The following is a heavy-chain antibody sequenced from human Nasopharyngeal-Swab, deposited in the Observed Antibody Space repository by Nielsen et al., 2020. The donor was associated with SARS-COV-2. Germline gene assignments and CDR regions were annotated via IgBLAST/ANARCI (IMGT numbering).Heavy chain of an antibody. J-gene: IGHJ4*02. CDR2: IYYSGSA. Sequence: WIRQPPGKGLEWIGTIYYSGSAYYNPSLKSRVAISVDTSKNQIFLNPSSVTAADSAVYYCARNPRSVQYTSTWYGEFDYWGQGTLVTVS. CDR3: ARNPRSVQYTSTWYGEFDY. D-gene: IGHD6-13*01. V-gene: IGHV4-39*01.